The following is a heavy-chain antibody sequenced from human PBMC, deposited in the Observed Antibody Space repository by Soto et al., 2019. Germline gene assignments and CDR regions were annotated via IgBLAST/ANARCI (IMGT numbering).Heavy chain of an antibody. CDR3: ASRRYFDWHWAFDI. D-gene: IGHD3-9*01. J-gene: IGHJ3*02. Sequence: ASVKVSCKASGYTFTSYGISWVRQAPGQGLEWMGWISAYNGNTNYAQKLQGRVTMTTDTSTSTAYMELRSLRSDDTAVYYCASRRYFDWHWAFDIWGQGTMVTVS. CDR1: GYTFTSYG. CDR2: ISAYNGNT. V-gene: IGHV1-18*01.